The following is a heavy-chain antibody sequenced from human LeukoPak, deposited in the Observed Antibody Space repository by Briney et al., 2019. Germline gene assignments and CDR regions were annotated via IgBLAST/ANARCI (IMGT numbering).Heavy chain of an antibody. CDR1: DGSISRYY. J-gene: IGHJ4*02. CDR3: ASRGSYSDH. Sequence: SDTLSLTCSVSDGSISRYYWSWLRQPPGKGLEWIGYIHSSGSTHYNPSLKSRVTTSQYTSKNQFSLKPSSVTAADTAVYYCASRGSYSDHWGQGTLVTVSS. CDR2: IHSSGST. D-gene: IGHD3-16*01. V-gene: IGHV4-4*09.